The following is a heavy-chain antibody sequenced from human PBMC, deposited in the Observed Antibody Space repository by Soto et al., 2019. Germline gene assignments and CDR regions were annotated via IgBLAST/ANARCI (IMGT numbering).Heavy chain of an antibody. J-gene: IGHJ4*02. Sequence: SVKVSCKASGGTFSSYAISWVRQAPGQGLEWMGGIIPIFGTANYAQKFQGRVTITADESTSTAYMELSSLRSEDTAVYYCAIAPPSGSYYPFDYCGQGNLVALSS. V-gene: IGHV1-69*13. CDR1: GGTFSSYA. D-gene: IGHD3-10*01. CDR2: IIPIFGTA. CDR3: AIAPPSGSYYPFDY.